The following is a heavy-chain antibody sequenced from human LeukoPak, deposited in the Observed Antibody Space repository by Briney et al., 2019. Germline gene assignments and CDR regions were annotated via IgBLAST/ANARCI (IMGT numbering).Heavy chain of an antibody. J-gene: IGHJ6*03. D-gene: IGHD3-9*01. Sequence: ASVKVSCKASGYTFTSYDINWVRQATGQGLEWMGWMNPNSGNTGYAQKFQGRVTMTRNTSISTAYMELSSLRSEDTAVYYCARAMRGYFDWLRGLNYYYYMDVWGKGTTVTVSS. V-gene: IGHV1-8*01. CDR2: MNPNSGNT. CDR1: GYTFTSYD. CDR3: ARAMRGYFDWLRGLNYYYYMDV.